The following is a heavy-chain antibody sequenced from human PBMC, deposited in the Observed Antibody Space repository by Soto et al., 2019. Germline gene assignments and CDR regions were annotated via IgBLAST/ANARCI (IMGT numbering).Heavy chain of an antibody. CDR3: ARHGGRVVPYDY. Sequence: SETLSLTCTVSGGSISSYYWSWIRQPPGKGLEWIGYIYYSGSTNYNPSLKSRVTISVDTSKNQFSLKLSSVTAADTAVYYCARHGGRVVPYDYWGQGTLVTVSS. D-gene: IGHD2-2*01. J-gene: IGHJ4*02. CDR2: IYYSGST. V-gene: IGHV4-59*08. CDR1: GGSISSYY.